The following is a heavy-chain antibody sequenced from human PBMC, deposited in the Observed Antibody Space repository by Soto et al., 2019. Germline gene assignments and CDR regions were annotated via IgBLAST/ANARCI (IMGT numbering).Heavy chain of an antibody. CDR3: TTDLIAVPGSGGKKRFDP. CDR1: VFTFSNAW. V-gene: IGHV3-15*01. J-gene: IGHJ5*02. D-gene: IGHD6-19*01. Sequence: GWSLRLSCASSVFTFSNAWMNWVRQGPGTGLEWVGRIKSKPDGGTTDYAAPVKGRFTISRDDSKNTVYLQMNSLKTEDTAVYYCTTDLIAVPGSGGKKRFDPWGQGTLVTVSS. CDR2: IKSKPDGGTT.